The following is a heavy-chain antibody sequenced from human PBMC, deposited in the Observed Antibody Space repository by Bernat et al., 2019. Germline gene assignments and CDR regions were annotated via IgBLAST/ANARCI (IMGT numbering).Heavy chain of an antibody. V-gene: IGHV3-7*03. CDR1: GFTFSSYA. CDR2: IKPDGSEM. CDR3: ARDRRVYGMDV. J-gene: IGHJ6*02. Sequence: EVQLVESGGGLVQPGGSLRLSCSASGFTFSSYAMHWVRQAPGKGLEWVANIKPDGSEMFYVDSVKGRFTISRDNSKNSLYLQMNSLRAEDTAVYYCARDRRVYGMDVWGQGTTVTVSS.